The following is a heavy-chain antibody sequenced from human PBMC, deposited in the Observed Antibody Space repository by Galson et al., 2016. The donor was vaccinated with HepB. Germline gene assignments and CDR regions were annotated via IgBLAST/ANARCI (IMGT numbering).Heavy chain of an antibody. D-gene: IGHD5-12*01. Sequence: SLRLSCAASGFTFDSFAMYWVRQAPGKGLEWVALVSDDGRNNFYADSVKGRFTVSRDNSKNTLYLQMDSLRLEDTAFYYCARLRMVGIVAREGPSWGQGTLVTVSS. CDR3: ARLRMVGIVAREGPS. CDR1: GFTFDSFA. V-gene: IGHV3-30*03. J-gene: IGHJ5*02. CDR2: VSDDGRNN.